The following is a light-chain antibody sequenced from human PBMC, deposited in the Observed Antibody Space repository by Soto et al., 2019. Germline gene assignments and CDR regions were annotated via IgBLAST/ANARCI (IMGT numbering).Light chain of an antibody. V-gene: IGLV2-14*01. CDR3: SSYSNTSTLYV. CDR2: DVN. Sequence: QPVLTQPASVSGFPGQSITISCTGTSKDVGGYNYVSWYQKHPGKAPKLKIYDVNKRPSGVSNRFSGSKSGNTASLTISGIQAEDEADYYCSSYSNTSTLYVFGTGTKVTVL. CDR1: SKDVGGYNY. J-gene: IGLJ1*01.